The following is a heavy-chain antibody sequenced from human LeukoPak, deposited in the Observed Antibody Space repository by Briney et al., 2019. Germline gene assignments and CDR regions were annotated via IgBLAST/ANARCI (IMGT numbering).Heavy chain of an antibody. CDR2: ITSTSSSM. Sequence: GGSLRLSCTASGFDFSIYSMNWVRQTPGKGLEWISYITSTSSSMYYADSVKGRFTIPRDNAKYSLYLQMNSLRAEDTAVYYCARGDSAFDYWGQGTLVTVSS. V-gene: IGHV3-48*04. CDR3: ARGDSAFDY. J-gene: IGHJ4*02. D-gene: IGHD2-21*02. CDR1: GFDFSIYS.